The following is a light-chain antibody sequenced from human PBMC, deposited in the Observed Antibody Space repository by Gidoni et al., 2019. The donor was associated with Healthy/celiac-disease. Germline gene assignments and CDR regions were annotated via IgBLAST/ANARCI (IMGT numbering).Light chain of an antibody. J-gene: IGLJ2*01. Sequence: SSELTQDPAVSVALGQTVRITCQGDSLRIYYASLYQQQPGQAPVLVIYGKNNRPSGIPDRFSGSSSGNTASLTITGAQAEDEADYYCNSRDSSGNVVFGGGTKLTVL. CDR3: NSRDSSGNVV. V-gene: IGLV3-19*01. CDR2: GKN. CDR1: SLRIYY.